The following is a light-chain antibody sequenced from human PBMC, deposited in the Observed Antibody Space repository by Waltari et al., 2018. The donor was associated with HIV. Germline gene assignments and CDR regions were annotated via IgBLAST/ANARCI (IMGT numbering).Light chain of an antibody. V-gene: IGLV1-44*01. CDR1: SSNIGINT. CDR3: AAWDDRLNGWV. CDR2: SST. J-gene: IGLJ3*02. Sequence: QSVLTQPPSASGTPGQRVTISCSGSSSNIGINTVNWYQHLPGTAPKLLIYSSTQRPSWFSDLFSGPKSGTLASLAISGLQSESEADYYCAAWDDRLNGWVFGGGTKLTVL.